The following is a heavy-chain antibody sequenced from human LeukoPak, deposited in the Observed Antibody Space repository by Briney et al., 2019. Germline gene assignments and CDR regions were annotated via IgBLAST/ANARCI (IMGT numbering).Heavy chain of an antibody. V-gene: IGHV3-23*01. CDR2: ISRSGGST. D-gene: IGHD4-23*01. J-gene: IGHJ4*02. Sequence: PGGSLRLSCAASGFTFSSYAMTWVRQASGKGLEWVSAISRSGGSTYYADSVKGRFTISRDSSKNTLYLPMNSMRAEDTAVYYCAKGIQWELPIDYWGQGTLVTASS. CDR3: AKGIQWELPIDY. CDR1: GFTFSSYA.